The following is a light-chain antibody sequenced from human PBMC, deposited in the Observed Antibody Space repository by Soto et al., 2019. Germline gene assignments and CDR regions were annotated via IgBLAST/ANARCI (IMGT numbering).Light chain of an antibody. V-gene: IGKV3-20*01. CDR3: QQYGISPT. CDR1: QTVISSH. CDR2: GAS. J-gene: IGKJ2*01. Sequence: ETVLTQSPATLSLSPGERATLSCRASQTVISSHLAWYQQKPGQAPRLLIYGASSGATGLPDRFSGSGSGTDFTLTISRLEPEDSAVYYCQQYGISPTFGQGTKLEIK.